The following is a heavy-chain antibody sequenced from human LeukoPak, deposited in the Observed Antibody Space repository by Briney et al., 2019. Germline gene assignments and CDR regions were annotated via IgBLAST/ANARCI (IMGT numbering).Heavy chain of an antibody. CDR1: GGSISSSSYY. D-gene: IGHD2-2*01. Sequence: PSETLSLTCTVSGGSISSSSYYWGWIRQPPGKGLEWIGSIYYSGSTYYNPSLKSRVTISVDTSKNQFSLKLSSVTAADTAVYYYARDSGVVVPAAIGYYYYGMDVWGQGTTVTVS. CDR3: ARDSGVVVPAAIGYYYYGMDV. CDR2: IYYSGST. V-gene: IGHV4-39*07. J-gene: IGHJ6*02.